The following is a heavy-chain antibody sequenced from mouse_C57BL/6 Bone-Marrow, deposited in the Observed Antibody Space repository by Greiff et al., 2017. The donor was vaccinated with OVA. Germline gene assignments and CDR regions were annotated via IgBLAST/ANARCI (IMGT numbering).Heavy chain of an antibody. CDR2: IYTGDGDT. CDR1: GYAFSSSW. J-gene: IGHJ1*03. D-gene: IGHD2-10*01. V-gene: IGHV1-82*01. Sequence: VQLQQSGPELVKPGASVKISCKASGYAFSSSWMNWVKQRPGKGLEWIGRIYTGDGDTNYNGKFKGKATLTADKSSSSAYMQLSSLTSEDSAVYFCARDLLWYNWYFDVWGTGTTVTVSS. CDR3: ARDLLWYNWYFDV.